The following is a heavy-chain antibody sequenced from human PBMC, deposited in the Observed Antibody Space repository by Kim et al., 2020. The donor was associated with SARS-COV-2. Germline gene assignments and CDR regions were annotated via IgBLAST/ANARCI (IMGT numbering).Heavy chain of an antibody. Sequence: SPPLPLPFSISFDSVSGKSAEWNRGRQGPARGPEWLGRTFYRSKWFYEYAAAVKGRIIVNPDTSKNQFSLQLNSVTPEDTAVYYCASRYFDSWSQGTLVT. CDR2: TFYRSKWFY. D-gene: IGHD2-15*01. CDR1: FDSVSGKSAE. CDR3: ASRYFDS. V-gene: IGHV6-1*01. J-gene: IGHJ4*02.